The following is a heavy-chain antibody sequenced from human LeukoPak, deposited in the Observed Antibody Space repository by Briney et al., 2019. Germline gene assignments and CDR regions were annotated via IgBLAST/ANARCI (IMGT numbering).Heavy chain of an antibody. Sequence: GGSLRLSCAASGFTFSSYAMSWVRQAPGKGLEWVSAISGSGGSTYYADSLKGRFTISRDNSKNTLYLQMNSLRADDTAVYSCAKGRAVEVVAAFNYWGQGTVVTVSS. CDR1: GFTFSSYA. V-gene: IGHV3-23*01. CDR3: AKGRAVEVVAAFNY. J-gene: IGHJ4*02. CDR2: ISGSGGST. D-gene: IGHD2-15*01.